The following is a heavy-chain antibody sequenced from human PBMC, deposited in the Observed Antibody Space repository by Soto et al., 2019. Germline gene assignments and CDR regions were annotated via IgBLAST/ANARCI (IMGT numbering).Heavy chain of an antibody. V-gene: IGHV4-59*12. D-gene: IGHD3-22*01. CDR2: IYYSGST. CDR1: GGSISSYY. J-gene: IGHJ5*02. CDR3: AAGDSSGYYYNWFDP. Sequence: PSETLSLTCTVSGGSISSYYWSWIRQPPGKGLEWIGYIYYSGSTNYNPSLKSRVTISVDTSKNQFSLKLSSVTAADTAVYYCAAGDSSGYYYNWFDPWGQGTLVTVSS.